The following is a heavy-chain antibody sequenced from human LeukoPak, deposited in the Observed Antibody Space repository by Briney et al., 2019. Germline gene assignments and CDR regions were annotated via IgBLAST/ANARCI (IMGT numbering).Heavy chain of an antibody. J-gene: IGHJ6*03. CDR2: ISSSGSTI. V-gene: IGHV3-11*04. D-gene: IGHD5-12*01. Sequence: GGSLRLSCAASGFTFSDYYMSWIRQAPGKGLEWISYISSSGSTIYYADSVKGRFTISRDNAKNSLYLQMNSLRAEDTAVYYCAREHSGYDFPGRDYYYMDVWGKGTTVTVSS. CDR3: AREHSGYDFPGRDYYYMDV. CDR1: GFTFSDYY.